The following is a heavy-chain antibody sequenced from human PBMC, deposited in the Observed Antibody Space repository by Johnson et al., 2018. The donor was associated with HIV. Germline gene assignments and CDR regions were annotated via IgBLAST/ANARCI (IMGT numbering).Heavy chain of an antibody. CDR1: GFTFSNYP. CDR2: ISFDGSNK. V-gene: IGHV3-30*04. Sequence: QVQLVESGGGVVRPGRSLRLSCAASGFTFSNYPMHWVRQAPGKGLEWVAVISFDGSNKYYEDSVRGRFTISRDNSKNTLYLQMNSLKTEDTAVYYCTTDPPGMSSTSERYAFDIWGQGTMVTVSS. CDR3: TTDPPGMSSTSERYAFDI. D-gene: IGHD2-2*01. J-gene: IGHJ3*02.